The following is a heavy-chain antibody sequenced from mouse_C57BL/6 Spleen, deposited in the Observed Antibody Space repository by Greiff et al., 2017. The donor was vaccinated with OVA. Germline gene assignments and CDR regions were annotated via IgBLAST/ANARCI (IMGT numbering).Heavy chain of an antibody. CDR3: ARGGLLYYFDY. J-gene: IGHJ2*01. CDR1: GFTFSDYG. Sequence: DVMLVESGGGLVKPGGSLKLSCAASGFTFSDYGMHWVRQAPEKGLEWVAYISSGSSTIYYADTVKGRFTISRDNAKNTLFLQMTSLRSEDTAMYYCARGGLLYYFDYWGQGTTLTVSS. CDR2: ISSGSSTI. D-gene: IGHD2-3*01. V-gene: IGHV5-17*01.